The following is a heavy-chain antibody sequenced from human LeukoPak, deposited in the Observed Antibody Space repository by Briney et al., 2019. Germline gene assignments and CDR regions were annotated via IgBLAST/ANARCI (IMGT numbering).Heavy chain of an antibody. D-gene: IGHD3-16*02. V-gene: IGHV1-46*01. Sequence: ASVKVSCKASGYTFTSYYMHWVRQAPGQGLEWMGIINPSGGSTSYAQKFQGRVTMTRDMSTSTVYMELSSLRSEDTAVYYCARGPIMITFGGVIVSNWFDPWGQGTLVTVSS. CDR3: ARGPIMITFGGVIVSNWFDP. J-gene: IGHJ5*02. CDR2: INPSGGST. CDR1: GYTFTSYY.